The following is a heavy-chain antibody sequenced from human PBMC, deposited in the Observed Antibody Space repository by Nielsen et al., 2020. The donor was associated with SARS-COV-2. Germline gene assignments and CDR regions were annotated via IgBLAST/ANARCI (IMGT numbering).Heavy chain of an antibody. J-gene: IGHJ4*02. CDR3: ATYPTGGVVAVDY. D-gene: IGHD3-16*01. CDR2: ISWNSGSI. CDR1: GFTFDDYA. Sequence: GGSLRLSCAASGFTFDDYAMHWVRQAPGKGLEWVSGISWNSGSIGYADSVKGRFTISRDNAKNSLYLQMNSLRAEDTALYYCATYPTGGVVAVDYWGQGTLIAVSS. V-gene: IGHV3-9*01.